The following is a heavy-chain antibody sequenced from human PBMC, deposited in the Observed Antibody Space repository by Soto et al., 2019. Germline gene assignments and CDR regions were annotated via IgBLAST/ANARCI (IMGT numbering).Heavy chain of an antibody. D-gene: IGHD5-12*01. CDR3: ARYKISGLFDY. CDR1: GGSFSGYY. J-gene: IGHJ4*02. Sequence: QVQLQQWGAGLLKPSETLSLTCAVYGGSFSGYYLTWIRQPPRTWLEWIGEINHSGSTNYNPSLKSRVTISVDTSKTQSALWLTSVIAADSAVYYCARYKISGLFDYWGQGSLVTVSS. CDR2: INHSGST. V-gene: IGHV4-34*01.